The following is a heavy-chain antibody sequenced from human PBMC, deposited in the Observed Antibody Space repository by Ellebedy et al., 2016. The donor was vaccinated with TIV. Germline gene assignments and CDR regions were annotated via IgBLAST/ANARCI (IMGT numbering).Heavy chain of an antibody. Sequence: GESLKISCAASGFTFSIYGMHWVRQAPGKGLEWVGIIWHDGSHSYYADSVKGRFTISRDNSKNTVDLQMNSLRAEDTAVYYCSRGIAAVMYWGQGTLVTVSS. CDR1: GFTFSIYG. D-gene: IGHD6-13*01. J-gene: IGHJ4*02. CDR2: IWHDGSHS. V-gene: IGHV3-33*01. CDR3: SRGIAAVMY.